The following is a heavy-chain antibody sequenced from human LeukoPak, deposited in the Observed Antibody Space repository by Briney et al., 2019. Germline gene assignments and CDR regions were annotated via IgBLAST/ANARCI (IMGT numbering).Heavy chain of an antibody. V-gene: IGHV1-69*04. D-gene: IGHD5-24*01. Sequence: ASVKVSCKASGGTFSSYAISWVRQAPGQGPEWKGRIIPILGIANYAQKFQGRVTITADKSTSTAYMELSSLRSEDTAVYYCAREGDGYNMVYYYYGMDVWGQGTTVTVSS. CDR3: AREGDGYNMVYYYYGMDV. J-gene: IGHJ6*02. CDR2: IIPILGIA. CDR1: GGTFSSYA.